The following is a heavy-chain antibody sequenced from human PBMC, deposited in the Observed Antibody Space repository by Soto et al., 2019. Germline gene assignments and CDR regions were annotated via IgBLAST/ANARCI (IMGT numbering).Heavy chain of an antibody. CDR1: GYTLTXLS. D-gene: IGHD3-10*01. V-gene: IGHV1-24*01. CDR2: FDPEDGET. Sequence: ASVKVSCKVSGYTLTXLSMHWVRQAPGKGLEWMGGFDPEDGETIYAQKFQGRVTMTEDTSTDTAYMELSSLRSEDTAVCYCATAPSRRFGELLYFEYWGQGTLVTVSS. J-gene: IGHJ4*02. CDR3: ATAPSRRFGELLYFEY.